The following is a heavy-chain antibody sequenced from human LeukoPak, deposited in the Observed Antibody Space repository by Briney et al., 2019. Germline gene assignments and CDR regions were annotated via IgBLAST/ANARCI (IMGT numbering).Heavy chain of an antibody. CDR3: ASTGDYYDSSGYPLLPYPDDY. CDR1: GFTFSDYY. D-gene: IGHD3-22*01. V-gene: IGHV3-11*01. J-gene: IGHJ4*02. CDR2: ISSSGSTI. Sequence: GGSLRLSCAASGFTFSDYYMSWIRQAPGRGLERVSYISSSGSTIYYADSVKGRFTISRDNAKNSLYLQMNSLRAEDTAVYYCASTGDYYDSSGYPLLPYPDDYWGQGTLVTVSS.